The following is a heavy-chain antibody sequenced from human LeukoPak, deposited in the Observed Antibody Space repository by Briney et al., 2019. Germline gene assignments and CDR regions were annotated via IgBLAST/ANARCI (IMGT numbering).Heavy chain of an antibody. CDR3: AKEVSQIAVARTKGYY. V-gene: IGHV3-30*02. CDR2: IRYDGSNK. Sequence: PGGSLRLSCAASGFTFSSYGMHWVRRARGKGLEWVACIRYDGSNKYYADSVKGRFTISRDNSKNTLYLQMNSLRAEDTAVYYCAKEVSQIAVARTKGYYWGQGTLVTVSS. J-gene: IGHJ4*02. D-gene: IGHD6-19*01. CDR1: GFTFSSYG.